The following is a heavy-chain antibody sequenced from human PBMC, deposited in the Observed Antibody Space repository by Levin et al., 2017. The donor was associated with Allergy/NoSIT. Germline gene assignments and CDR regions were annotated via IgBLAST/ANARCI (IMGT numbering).Heavy chain of an antibody. CDR3: ARESPDYNYYYGMDV. V-gene: IGHV3-48*03. CDR2: ISSSGRIK. CDR1: GFTFSRYE. D-gene: IGHD2-2*01. Sequence: GESLKISCAASGFTFSRYEMNWVRQAPGKGLEWVSYISSSGRIKYYADSVKGRFTISRDNAKNSLYVQMNSLRAEDTDAYYCARESPDYNYYYGMDVWGQGTAVTVSS. J-gene: IGHJ6*02.